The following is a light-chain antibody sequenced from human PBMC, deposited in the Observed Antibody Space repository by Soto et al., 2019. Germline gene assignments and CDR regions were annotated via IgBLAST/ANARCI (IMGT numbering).Light chain of an antibody. J-gene: IGLJ1*01. CDR3: SSFTGASTI. Sequence: QSVLTQPPSASGSPGQSVTISCTGTSSDVGGYNYVSWYQQHPGKAPKLVIYEVTKRPSGAPDRFSGSKSGNTASLTVSGLQAEDEADYYCSSFTGASTIFGTGTKVTVL. CDR1: SSDVGGYNY. CDR2: EVT. V-gene: IGLV2-8*01.